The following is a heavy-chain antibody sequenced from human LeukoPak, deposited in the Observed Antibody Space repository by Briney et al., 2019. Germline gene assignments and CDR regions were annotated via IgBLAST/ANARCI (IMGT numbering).Heavy chain of an antibody. Sequence: PSETLSLTCTVSGGSISSYYWSWIRQPPGKGLEWIGDTYYSGNTNYNPSLKSRVTISVDTSKNQFSLKLSSVTAADTAVYYCARHRRGSYDAFEIWGQGTMVTVSS. D-gene: IGHD1-26*01. CDR2: TYYSGNT. CDR3: ARHRRGSYDAFEI. J-gene: IGHJ3*02. CDR1: GGSISSYY. V-gene: IGHV4-59*08.